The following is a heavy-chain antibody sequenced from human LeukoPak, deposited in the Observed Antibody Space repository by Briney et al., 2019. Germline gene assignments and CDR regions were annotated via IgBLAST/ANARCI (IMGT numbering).Heavy chain of an antibody. D-gene: IGHD5-12*01. CDR3: ATTSGYA. CDR1: GGSISSSSYY. Sequence: SETLSLTCTVSGGSISSSSYYWGWIRQPPGKGLEWIGSIYHSGSRYYTPSLKSRVTISVDTSKNQFSLKLSSVTAADTAVYYCATTSGYAWGQGTLVTVSS. J-gene: IGHJ4*02. V-gene: IGHV4-39*01. CDR2: IYHSGSR.